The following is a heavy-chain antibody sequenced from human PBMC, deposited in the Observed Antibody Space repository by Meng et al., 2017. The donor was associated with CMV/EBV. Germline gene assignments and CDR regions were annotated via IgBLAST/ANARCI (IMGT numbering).Heavy chain of an antibody. V-gene: IGHV1-58*01. CDR2: IVVGSGNT. CDR3: AAIPPAISGSYSYLVDY. J-gene: IGHJ4*02. Sequence: SVKVSCKASGFTFTSSAVQWVRQARGQRLEWIGWIVVGSGNTNYAQKFQERVTITRDMSTSTAYMELSSLRSEDTAVYYCAAIPPAISGSYSYLVDYWGQGTLVTVSS. CDR1: GFTFTSSA. D-gene: IGHD1-26*01.